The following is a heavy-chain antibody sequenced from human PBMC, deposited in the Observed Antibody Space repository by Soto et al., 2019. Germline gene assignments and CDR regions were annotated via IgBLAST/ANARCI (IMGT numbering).Heavy chain of an antibody. V-gene: IGHV3-30*18. CDR2: ISYDGSNK. J-gene: IGHJ4*02. D-gene: IGHD1-26*01. CDR1: GFTFSSYG. CDR3: AKVGATLSYYFDY. Sequence: GGSLRLSCAASGFTFSSYGMHWVRQAPGKELEWVAVISYDGSNKYYADSVKGRFTISRDNSKNTLYLQMNSLRAEDTAVYYCAKVGATLSYYFDYWGQGTLVTVSS.